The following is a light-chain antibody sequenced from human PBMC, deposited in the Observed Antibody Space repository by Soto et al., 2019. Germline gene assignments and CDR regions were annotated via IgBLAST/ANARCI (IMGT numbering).Light chain of an antibody. CDR2: GAS. CDR3: QQYNNWPPFT. CDR1: QSVTNN. J-gene: IGKJ2*01. Sequence: EIVMTQSPATLSVSPGERATLSCRASQSVTNNLAWYQQKPGQAPRLLIYGASTRATGIPARFSGSGSGTEFTLTISSLQSEDFAVYFCQQYNNWPPFTFGQGTKLEIK. V-gene: IGKV3-15*01.